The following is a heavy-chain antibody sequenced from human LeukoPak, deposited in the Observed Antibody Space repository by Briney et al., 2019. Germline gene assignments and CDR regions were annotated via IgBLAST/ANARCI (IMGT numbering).Heavy chain of an antibody. Sequence: GGSLRLSCAASGFVFKNYAMSWVRQSPGKGLEWVSAFSDYLDYTYYADSVKGRFTISRDTSKNTLYLQMNGLRADDTAVYYCAKTTGPGRYSPAYYFDSWGQGTLVTVSS. CDR3: AKTTGPGRYSPAYYFDS. CDR1: GFVFKNYA. J-gene: IGHJ4*02. CDR2: FSDYLDYT. V-gene: IGHV3-23*01. D-gene: IGHD1-1*01.